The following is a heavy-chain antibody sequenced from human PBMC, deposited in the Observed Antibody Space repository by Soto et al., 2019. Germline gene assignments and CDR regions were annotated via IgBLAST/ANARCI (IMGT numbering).Heavy chain of an antibody. V-gene: IGHV4-34*01. D-gene: IGHD1-1*01. Sequence: SETLSLTCAVYGGSFSGYYWSWIRQPPGKGLKWIGEINHSGSTNYNPSLKSRVTISVDTSKNQFSLKLSSVTAADTGVYYCASHPLNWSDADSWGQGVLVTVSS. CDR3: ASHPLNWSDADS. CDR1: GGSFSGYY. CDR2: INHSGST. J-gene: IGHJ4*02.